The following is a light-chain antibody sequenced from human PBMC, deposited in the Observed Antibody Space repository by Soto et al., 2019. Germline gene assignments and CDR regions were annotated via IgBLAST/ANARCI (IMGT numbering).Light chain of an antibody. Sequence: DIQMTQSPSSLSASSGDRVTITCRASQNIGKYLIWYQQKPGRPPKVLVYGASNLQSGVSSRFSGDGFGTEFSRTINSLRPEDFATYYCQQSYNLPRTFGQGTTLETK. CDR1: QNIGKY. J-gene: IGKJ2*01. V-gene: IGKV1-39*01. CDR2: GAS. CDR3: QQSYNLPRT.